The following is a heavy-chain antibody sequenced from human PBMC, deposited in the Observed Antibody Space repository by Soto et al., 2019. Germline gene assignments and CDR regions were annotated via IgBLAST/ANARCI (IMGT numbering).Heavy chain of an antibody. J-gene: IGHJ4*02. CDR1: GYTFTSYG. V-gene: IGHV1-18*01. Sequence: QVQLVQSGAEVKKPGASVKVSCKASGYTFTSYGISWGRQAPGQGLEWMGWISAYNGNTNYAQKLQGRVTMTTDKSQRTAYMELRSLSSEDTAVYYCVALLYCRGGSCPGGYYFDYWGQGTLVTVSS. CDR2: ISAYNGNT. D-gene: IGHD2-15*01. CDR3: VALLYCRGGSCPGGYYFDY.